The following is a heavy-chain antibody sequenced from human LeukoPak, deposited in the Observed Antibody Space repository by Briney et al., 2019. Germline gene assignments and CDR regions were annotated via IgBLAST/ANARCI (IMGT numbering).Heavy chain of an antibody. CDR2: IYYSGST. D-gene: IGHD5-18*01. CDR1: GGSISSGGYY. J-gene: IGHJ4*02. CDR3: AGARRYLDTAMVPDY. V-gene: IGHV4-31*03. Sequence: PSETLSLTCTVSGGSISSGGYYWSWIRQHPGKGLEWIGYIYYSGSTYYNPSLKSRVTISVDTSKNQFSLKLSSVTAADTAVYYWAGARRYLDTAMVPDYWGQGTLVTVSS.